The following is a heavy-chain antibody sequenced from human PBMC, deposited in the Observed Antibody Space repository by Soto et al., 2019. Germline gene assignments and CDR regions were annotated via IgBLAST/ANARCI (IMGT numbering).Heavy chain of an antibody. CDR2: TYYRSKWYN. CDR3: AQAAGYSSTWFFDY. Sequence: PSQTLSLTCAISGDSVSSNSAAWNWIRQSPSRGLEWLGRTYYRSKWYNDYAVSVKSRITVNPDTSKNQFSLQLNSVTPEDTAVYYCAQAAGYSSTWFFDYWGQGNLVTVSS. V-gene: IGHV6-1*01. J-gene: IGHJ4*02. D-gene: IGHD6-13*01. CDR1: GDSVSSNSAA.